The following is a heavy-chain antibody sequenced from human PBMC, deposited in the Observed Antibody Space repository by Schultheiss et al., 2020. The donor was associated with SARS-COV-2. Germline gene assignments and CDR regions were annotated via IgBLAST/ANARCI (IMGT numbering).Heavy chain of an antibody. J-gene: IGHJ4*02. CDR2: INPSGGST. V-gene: IGHV1-2*04. Sequence: ASVKVSCKASGYTFTTYGISWVRQAPGQGLEWMGIINPSGGSTTYAQKFQGWVTMTRDTSISTAYMELSRLRSDDTAVYYCARESSVGANDYWGQGTLVTVSS. CDR3: ARESSVGANDY. CDR1: GYTFTTYG. D-gene: IGHD1-26*01.